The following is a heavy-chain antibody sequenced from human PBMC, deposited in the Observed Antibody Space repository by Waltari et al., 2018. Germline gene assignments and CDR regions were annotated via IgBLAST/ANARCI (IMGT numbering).Heavy chain of an antibody. CDR3: ASRYSSSWYYFDY. CDR1: GYTFTRYD. CDR2: MNPNSGNT. J-gene: IGHJ4*02. V-gene: IGHV1-8*01. D-gene: IGHD6-13*01. Sequence: QVQLVQSGAEVKKPGASVKVSCKASGYTFTRYDINWVRQATGQGLEWMGWMNPNSGNTGYAQKFQGRVTMTRNTSISTAYMELSSLRSEDTAVYYCASRYSSSWYYFDYWGQGTLVTVSS.